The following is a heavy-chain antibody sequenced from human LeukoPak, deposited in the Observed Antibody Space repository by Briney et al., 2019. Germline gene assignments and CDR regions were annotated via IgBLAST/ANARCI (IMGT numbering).Heavy chain of an antibody. CDR2: ISGSGGST. J-gene: IGHJ4*02. D-gene: IGHD3-22*01. CDR1: GFTFSSYA. Sequence: GGSLRLSCAASGFTFSSYAMSWVRQAPGKGLEWVSAISGSGGSTYYADSVKGRFTISRDNSKNTLYPQMNSLRAEDTAVYYCAKIVGTMIVVVIGPADYWGQGTLVTVSS. CDR3: AKIVGTMIVVVIGPADY. V-gene: IGHV3-23*01.